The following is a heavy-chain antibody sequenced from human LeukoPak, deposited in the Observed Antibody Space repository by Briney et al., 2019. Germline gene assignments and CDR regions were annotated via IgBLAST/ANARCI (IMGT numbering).Heavy chain of an antibody. CDR3: ARGDALLDSGYYYGMDV. J-gene: IGHJ6*02. Sequence: ASVKVSCKASGYTFTSYYMHWVRQAPGQGLEWMGIINPSGGSTSYAQKFQGRVTMTRDTSTSTVYMELSSLRSEDTAVYYCARGDALLDSGYYYGMDVWGQGTTVTVSS. CDR2: INPSGGST. CDR1: GYTFTSYY. V-gene: IGHV1-46*01. D-gene: IGHD1-1*01.